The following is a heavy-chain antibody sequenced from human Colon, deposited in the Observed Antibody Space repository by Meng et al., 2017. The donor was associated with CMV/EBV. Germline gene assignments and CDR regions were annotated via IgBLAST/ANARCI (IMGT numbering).Heavy chain of an antibody. V-gene: IGHV3-33*08. J-gene: IGHJ5*02. CDR1: GFTFSSYW. D-gene: IGHD7-27*01. CDR2: IWHDGSHK. Sequence: GESLKISCAASGFTFSSYWMHWVRQAPGKGLEWVAIIWHDGSHKYYVDSVKGRFTISRDNSKNSMSLQLNSLRVEDTAVYYCARDPRNWGLTPWGQGTLVTVSS. CDR3: ARDPRNWGLTP.